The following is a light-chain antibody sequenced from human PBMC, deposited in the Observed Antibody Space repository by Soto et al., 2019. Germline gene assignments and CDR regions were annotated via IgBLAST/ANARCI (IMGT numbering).Light chain of an antibody. J-gene: IGKJ3*01. V-gene: IGKV1-39*01. CDR2: AAS. CDR1: QSISSY. CDR3: QQSYSNPPT. Sequence: DIQMTQSPSSLSASVGDRVTITCRASQSISSYLNWYRQKPGKAPELLIYAASSLQSGVPSRFSGSGSGTDFTLTISSLQPEDFATYYCQQSYSNPPTFGPGTKVDIK.